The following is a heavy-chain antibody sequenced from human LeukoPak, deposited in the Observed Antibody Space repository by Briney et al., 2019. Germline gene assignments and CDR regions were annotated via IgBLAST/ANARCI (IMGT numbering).Heavy chain of an antibody. D-gene: IGHD3-16*01. CDR2: TYYRSKWYN. V-gene: IGHV6-1*01. Sequence: SQTLSLTCAISGDSVSSKSAAWNWIRQSPSRGLEWLGRTYYRSKWYNDYAVSVKSRITINPDTSKNQFSLQLNSVTPEDTAVYYCARSRDYDYVWGSSLGFDYWGQGTLVTVSS. CDR1: GDSVSSKSAA. J-gene: IGHJ4*02. CDR3: ARSRDYDYVWGSSLGFDY.